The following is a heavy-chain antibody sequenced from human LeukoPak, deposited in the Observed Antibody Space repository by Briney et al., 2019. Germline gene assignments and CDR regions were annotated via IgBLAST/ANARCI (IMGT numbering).Heavy chain of an antibody. CDR1: GFTFSSYA. J-gene: IGHJ4*02. CDR2: ISGSGGST. D-gene: IGHD6-19*01. Sequence: GGSLRLSCAASGFTFSSYAMSWVRQAPGRGLEWVSAISGSGGSTYYADSVKGRFTISRDNSKNTLYLQMNSLRAEDTAVYYCARARSGWYRFDYWGQGTLGTVSS. CDR3: ARARSGWYRFDY. V-gene: IGHV3-23*01.